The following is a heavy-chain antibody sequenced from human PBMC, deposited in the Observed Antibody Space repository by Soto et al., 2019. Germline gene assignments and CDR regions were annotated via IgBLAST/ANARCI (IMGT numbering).Heavy chain of an antibody. D-gene: IGHD6-6*01. Sequence: QVQLVQSGAEVKKPGASVKVSCKASGYTFTSYAMHWVRQAPGQRLEWMGWINAGNGNTKYSQKFQGRVTITRDTSASTAYMELSSLRSEDTAVYYCARAPLTLDSSSSRANWYFDLWGRGTLVTVSS. CDR1: GYTFTSYA. J-gene: IGHJ2*01. CDR2: INAGNGNT. V-gene: IGHV1-3*01. CDR3: ARAPLTLDSSSSRANWYFDL.